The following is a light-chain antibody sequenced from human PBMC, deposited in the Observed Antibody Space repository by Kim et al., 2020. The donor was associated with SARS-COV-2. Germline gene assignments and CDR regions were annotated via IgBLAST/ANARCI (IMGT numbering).Light chain of an antibody. CDR1: QDISNY. Sequence: ASVGDRVTIPCRASQDISNYVAWYQQKPGKPPKLLIYAASTWQSGVPARFSGSGSGTDFTLTISSLQPEDVATYYCQKYDGAPWTFGQGTKVEIK. CDR3: QKYDGAPWT. J-gene: IGKJ1*01. V-gene: IGKV1-27*01. CDR2: AAS.